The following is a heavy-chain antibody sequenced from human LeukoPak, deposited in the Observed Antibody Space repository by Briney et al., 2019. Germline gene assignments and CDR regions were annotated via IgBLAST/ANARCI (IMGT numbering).Heavy chain of an antibody. V-gene: IGHV4-59*01. CDR2: IYYSGST. CDR1: GGSISSYY. CDR3: ARDQSVRGADYGMDV. D-gene: IGHD3-10*01. Sequence: SETLSLTCTVSGGSISSYYWSWIRQPPGKGLEWIGYIYYSGSTNYNPSLKSRVTISVDTSKNQFSLKLSSVTAADTAVYYCARDQSVRGADYGMDVWGKGTKVTVSS. J-gene: IGHJ6*04.